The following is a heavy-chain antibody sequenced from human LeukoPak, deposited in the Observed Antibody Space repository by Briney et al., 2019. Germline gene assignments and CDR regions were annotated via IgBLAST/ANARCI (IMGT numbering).Heavy chain of an antibody. CDR1: GYTFTGYY. V-gene: IGHV1-2*02. CDR2: INPNSGGT. D-gene: IGHD2-15*01. CDR3: ARDPSGQFDY. Sequence: ASVKVSCKPSGYTFTGYYMHWVRQAPGQGLEWMGWINPNSGGTNYAKKFQGRGTMTRDTSISTAYMELSRVRTANTVVFERARDPSGQFDYWGQGTLVTVSS. J-gene: IGHJ4*02.